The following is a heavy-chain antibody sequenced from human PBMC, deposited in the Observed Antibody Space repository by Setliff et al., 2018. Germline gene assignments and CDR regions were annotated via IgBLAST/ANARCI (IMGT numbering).Heavy chain of an antibody. CDR1: GYTFSHSG. J-gene: IGHJ4*02. Sequence: ASVKVSCKASGYTFSHSGITWVRQAPGQGLEWMGWISAYTGNTNYAQKLQGRVTMTTDASTNTAYMELRGLSSDDMAVYYCSRLVRYCSKTTCQTASGAEVWGQGTLVTVSS. CDR3: SRLVRYCSKTTCQTASGAEV. CDR2: ISAYTGNT. V-gene: IGHV1-18*03. D-gene: IGHD2-8*01.